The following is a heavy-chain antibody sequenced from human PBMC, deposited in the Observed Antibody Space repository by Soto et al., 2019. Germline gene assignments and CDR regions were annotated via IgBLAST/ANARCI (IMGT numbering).Heavy chain of an antibody. Sequence: QVQLQQWGAGLLKPSETLSLNCAVTGGSLSGYYWSWIRQPPGKGLEWIGEVKDGGHTNYSPSLRGRVTISSATSHNQFSLRLNSVTAADTGVYYCARGQEGVVATHWDQGSLVTVSS. J-gene: IGHJ4*02. CDR2: VKDGGHT. CDR1: GGSLSGYY. CDR3: ARGQEGVVATH. V-gene: IGHV4-34*01. D-gene: IGHD5-12*01.